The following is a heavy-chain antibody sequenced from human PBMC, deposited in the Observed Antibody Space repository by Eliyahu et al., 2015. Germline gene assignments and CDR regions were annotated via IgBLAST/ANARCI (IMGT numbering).Heavy chain of an antibody. Sequence: EVQLVQSGTEVXKPGESLNIXXXXSGYSSKTHWXGWVRQVPGKGLEWMGIIYPDDSDVRYGPSFQGQVTISADKSIKTAYLQWGSLKASDTAVYYCMRHVYGGIYYPMDVWGQGTTVTVSS. V-gene: IGHV5-51*01. CDR1: GYSSKTHW. J-gene: IGHJ6*02. CDR2: IYPDDSDV. D-gene: IGHD4-23*01. CDR3: MRHVYGGIYYPMDV.